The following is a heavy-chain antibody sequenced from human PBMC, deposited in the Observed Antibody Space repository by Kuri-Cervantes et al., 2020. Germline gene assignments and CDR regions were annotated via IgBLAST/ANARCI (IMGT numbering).Heavy chain of an antibody. J-gene: IGHJ4*02. D-gene: IGHD2/OR15-2a*01. Sequence: GESLKISCAASGFTFSSYGMHWVRQAPGKGLEWVAVIWYDGSNKYYADSVKGRFTISRDNSKNTLYLQMNSLRAEDTAVYYCARSTYRYFDYWGQGTLVTVSS. CDR3: ARSTYRYFDY. V-gene: IGHV3-33*08. CDR2: IWYDGSNK. CDR1: GFTFSSYG.